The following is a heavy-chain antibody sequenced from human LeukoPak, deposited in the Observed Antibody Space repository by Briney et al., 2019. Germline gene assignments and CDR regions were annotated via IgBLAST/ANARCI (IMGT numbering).Heavy chain of an antibody. CDR3: ARAPSRYCSGGSCYTAYWYFDL. CDR2: IYSGGST. CDR1: GFTVSSNY. D-gene: IGHD2-15*01. V-gene: IGHV3-53*01. J-gene: IGHJ2*01. Sequence: GGSLRLSCAASGFTVSSNYMSWVRQAPGKGLGRGSVIYSGGSTYYADSVTGRFTISRDNSKNTLYLQMNSLRAEDTAVYYCARAPSRYCSGGSCYTAYWYFDLWGRGTLVTVSS.